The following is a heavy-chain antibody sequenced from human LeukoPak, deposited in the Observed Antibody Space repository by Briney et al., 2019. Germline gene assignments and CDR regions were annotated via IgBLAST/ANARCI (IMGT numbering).Heavy chain of an antibody. Sequence: PGGSLRLSCAASGFTFSSSAMHWVRQAPGKGLEHVSAINGNGGTTYYADSVRGRFTISRDNSKNTLYLQMGSLRAEDMAVYYCAKWAVAGKGGLDYWGQGILVTISS. CDR3: AKWAVAGKGGLDY. CDR2: INGNGGTT. CDR1: GFTFSSSA. J-gene: IGHJ4*02. D-gene: IGHD6-19*01. V-gene: IGHV3-64*02.